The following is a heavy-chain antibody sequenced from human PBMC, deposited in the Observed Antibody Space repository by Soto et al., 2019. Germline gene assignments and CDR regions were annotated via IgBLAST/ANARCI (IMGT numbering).Heavy chain of an antibody. CDR3: ARKDIVAVPAAISGPMDV. CDR1: GFSLSTSGVG. D-gene: IGHD2-2*02. CDR2: IYWNDDK. Sequence: SGPTLVNPTQTLTLTCTFSGFSLSTSGVGVGWIRQPPGKALEWLALIYWNDDKRYSPSLKSRLTITKDTSKNQVVLTMTNMDPVDTATYYCARKDIVAVPAAISGPMDVWGQGTTVTVSS. J-gene: IGHJ6*02. V-gene: IGHV2-5*01.